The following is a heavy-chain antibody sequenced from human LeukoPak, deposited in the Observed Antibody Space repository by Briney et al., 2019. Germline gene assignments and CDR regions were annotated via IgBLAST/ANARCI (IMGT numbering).Heavy chain of an antibody. V-gene: IGHV3-23*01. J-gene: IGHJ6*02. CDR3: ARDPYCSGGTCYPAPYYGLDV. D-gene: IGHD2-15*01. CDR2: LSGSGGST. CDR1: GFNFRNYA. Sequence: GGSLRLSCGASGFNFRNYAMSWVRQAPGKGLDWVSALSGSGGSTYYADSVKGRFTISRDSSKNTLFLQMNSLRGEDTAVYYCARDPYCSGGTCYPAPYYGLDVWGQGTTVTVSS.